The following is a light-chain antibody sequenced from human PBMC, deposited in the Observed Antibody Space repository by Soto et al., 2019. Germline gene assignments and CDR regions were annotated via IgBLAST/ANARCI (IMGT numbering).Light chain of an antibody. J-gene: IGKJ4*01. CDR2: LGS. Sequence: DIVMTQSPLSLPVTPGEPASISCRSSQSLLHSNGYNYLDWYLQKPGQSPQLLIYLGSSRASGVPDRFSGSGSGTDFTLQISRVEAEDVGVYYCMEALQSPLTFGGGTKVDI. CDR1: QSLLHSNGYNY. V-gene: IGKV2-28*01. CDR3: MEALQSPLT.